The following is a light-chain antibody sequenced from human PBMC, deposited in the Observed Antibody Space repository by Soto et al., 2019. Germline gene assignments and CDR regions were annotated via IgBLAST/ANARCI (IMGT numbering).Light chain of an antibody. V-gene: IGKV3-11*01. CDR1: QSVSSY. Sequence: EIVLTQSPATLSLSPGERANLSCRASQSVSSYVAWYQQRPGQAPSLLIYDASNRATGVPARFSGSGSGTDFTLTINSLAPEDFAFYYCQQRTHWPLTFGPGTKVDIK. CDR2: DAS. J-gene: IGKJ3*01. CDR3: QQRTHWPLT.